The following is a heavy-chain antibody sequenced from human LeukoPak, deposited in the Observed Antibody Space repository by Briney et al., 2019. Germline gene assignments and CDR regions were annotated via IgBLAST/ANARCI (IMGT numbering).Heavy chain of an antibody. Sequence: ASVTLSCKASGGTFSSYAISWVRQAPGQGLEWMGGIIPIFGTANYAQKFQGRVTITADESTSTAYMELSSLRSEDPAVYYCARVDGYNAAGFDYWGQGTLVTVSS. J-gene: IGHJ4*02. CDR2: IIPIFGTA. D-gene: IGHD5-24*01. V-gene: IGHV1-69*13. CDR3: ARVDGYNAAGFDY. CDR1: GGTFSSYA.